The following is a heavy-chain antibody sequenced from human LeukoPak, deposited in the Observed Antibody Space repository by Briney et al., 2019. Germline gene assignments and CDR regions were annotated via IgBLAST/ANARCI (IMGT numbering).Heavy chain of an antibody. CDR3: ARVRLQPSYYFDF. CDR1: GFTFTTYW. Sequence: GGSLRLSCAASGFTFTTYWIHWVRQAPGKGLVWVSHINSDGSSATYADSVKGRFTISRDSSKNTLYLQMNSLRAEDTAIYYCARVRLQPSYYFDFWGQGTLVTVSS. J-gene: IGHJ4*02. V-gene: IGHV3-74*01. CDR2: INSDGSSA. D-gene: IGHD5-18*01.